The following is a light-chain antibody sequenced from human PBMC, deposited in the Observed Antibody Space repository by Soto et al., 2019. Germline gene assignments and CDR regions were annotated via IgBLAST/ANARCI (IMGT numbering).Light chain of an antibody. CDR3: QQYNKLFT. J-gene: IGKJ2*01. CDR1: QSVSSN. CDR2: GAS. Sequence: EIVMTQSPATLSVSPGDRATLSCRASQSVSSNLAWYQQKPGQAPRLLIYGASTRATGIPARFSGTGSGTEFTLTISSLQSEDFAVYYCQQYNKLFTFGQGTNLEIK. V-gene: IGKV3-15*01.